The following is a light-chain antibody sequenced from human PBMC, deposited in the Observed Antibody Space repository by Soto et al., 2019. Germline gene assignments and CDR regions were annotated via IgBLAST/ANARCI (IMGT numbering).Light chain of an antibody. CDR2: EVS. CDR1: SSDVGGYKY. Sequence: QSALTQPASVSGSPGQSITISCTGTSSDVGGYKYVSWYQQHPDKAPKLIIFEVSNRPSGISSRFSGSKSGNTASLTISGLQAEDEADYYCIAYTMNSILLFGGGTKLTVL. J-gene: IGLJ3*02. V-gene: IGLV2-14*01. CDR3: IAYTMNSILL.